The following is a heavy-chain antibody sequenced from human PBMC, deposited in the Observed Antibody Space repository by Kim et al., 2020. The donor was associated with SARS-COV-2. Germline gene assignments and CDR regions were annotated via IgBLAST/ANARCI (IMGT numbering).Heavy chain of an antibody. J-gene: IGHJ4*02. D-gene: IGHD6-13*01. V-gene: IGHV1-24*01. CDR1: GYTLTELS. CDR3: ATDQLYSSSWILFDY. CDR2: FDPEDGET. Sequence: ASVKVSCKVSGYTLTELSMHWVRQAPGKGLEWMGGFDPEDGETIYAQKFQGRVTMTEDTSTDTAYMELSSLRSEDTAVYYCATDQLYSSSWILFDYWGQGTLVTVSS.